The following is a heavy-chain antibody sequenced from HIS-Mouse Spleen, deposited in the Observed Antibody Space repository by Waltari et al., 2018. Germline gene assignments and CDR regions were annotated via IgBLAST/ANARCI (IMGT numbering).Heavy chain of an antibody. CDR3: ARAGDWNWGGLVDY. CDR1: GFTFSSYW. D-gene: IGHD1-7*01. V-gene: IGHV3-7*01. CDR2: IKQDRSEK. J-gene: IGHJ4*02. Sequence: EVQLVESGGGLVQPGGSLRLSCSASGFTFSSYWMSWVRSAPGKGMEWVANIKQDRSEKYYVDSVNGRFTISRDNAKNSLYLQMNSLRAEDTAVYYCARAGDWNWGGLVDYWGQGTLVTVSS.